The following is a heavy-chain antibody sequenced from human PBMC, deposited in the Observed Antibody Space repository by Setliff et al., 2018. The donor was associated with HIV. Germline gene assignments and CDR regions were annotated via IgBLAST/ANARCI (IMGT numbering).Heavy chain of an antibody. CDR2: INAGNGNT. D-gene: IGHD4-17*01. CDR1: GYTFTSYA. CDR3: ARDPFKYYGDYTHDAFDI. V-gene: IGHV1-3*01. J-gene: IGHJ3*02. Sequence: ASVKVSCKASGYTFTSYAMHWVRQAPGQRLEWMGWINAGNGNTKYSQKFQGRVTITRDTSASTAYMELSSLRSEDTAVYYCARDPFKYYGDYTHDAFDIWGQGTMVTVSS.